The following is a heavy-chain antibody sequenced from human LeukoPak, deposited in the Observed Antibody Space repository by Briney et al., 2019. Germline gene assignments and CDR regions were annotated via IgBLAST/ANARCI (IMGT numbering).Heavy chain of an antibody. CDR1: GYSFTSYW. V-gene: IGHV5-51*04. CDR3: ARSEYDILTGYSRNWFDP. D-gene: IGHD3-9*01. CDR2: IYPGDSDT. Sequence: GESLKISCKGSGYSFTSYWIGWVRQMPGKGLEWMGIIYPGDSDTRYSPSFQGQVTISADKPISTAYLQWSSLKASDTAMYYCARSEYDILTGYSRNWFDPWGQGTLVTVSS. J-gene: IGHJ5*02.